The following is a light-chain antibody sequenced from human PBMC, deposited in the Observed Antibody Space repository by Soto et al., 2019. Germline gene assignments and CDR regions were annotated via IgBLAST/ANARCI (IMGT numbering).Light chain of an antibody. CDR2: GAS. Sequence: EIVLTQSPGTLSLSPGERATLSCRASQSVSSSYLAWYQQKPGQAPRLLIYGASRRANGTADRFSDAGSGTAFTLAIRRLEPEDFAVYYCQQYVTSPAITFGQGTRLEIK. J-gene: IGKJ5*01. CDR3: QQYVTSPAIT. CDR1: QSVSSSY. V-gene: IGKV3-20*01.